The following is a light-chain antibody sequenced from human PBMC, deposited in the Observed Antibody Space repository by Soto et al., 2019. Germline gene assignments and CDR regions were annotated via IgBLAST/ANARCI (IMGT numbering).Light chain of an antibody. CDR2: LGS. CDR3: MVSLETPHI. Sequence: EIVLTQSPLSLPVTPGEPASISCRSSQSLLHSNGYNYLDWYMQKPGQSPQLLIYLGSNRDSGVPERFSGSGSVTDLTLKISRVQDADIGIYCCMVSLETPHIFGQGPKLEIK. J-gene: IGKJ2*01. CDR1: QSLLHSNGYNY. V-gene: IGKV2-28*01.